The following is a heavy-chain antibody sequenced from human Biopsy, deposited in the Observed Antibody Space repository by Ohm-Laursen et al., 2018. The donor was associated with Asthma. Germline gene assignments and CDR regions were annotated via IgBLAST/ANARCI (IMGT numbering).Heavy chain of an antibody. CDR3: ARKAGSCISRTCYSLDF. Sequence: SVKVSCKSLGGTFNTYVIGWVRQAPGQGLEWMGGINSVFGTATYPQKFQDRVTITADDSTSTVYMELSSLRSEDTAVYYCARKAGSCISRTCYSLDFWSQGTLVTVSS. D-gene: IGHD2-2*01. CDR1: GGTFNTYV. CDR2: INSVFGTA. V-gene: IGHV1-69*13. J-gene: IGHJ4*02.